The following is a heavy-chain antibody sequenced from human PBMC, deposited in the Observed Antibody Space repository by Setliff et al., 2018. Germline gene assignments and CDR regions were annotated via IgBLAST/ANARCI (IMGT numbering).Heavy chain of an antibody. J-gene: IGHJ6*03. Sequence: ASVKVSCKASGYTFTSYDINWVRQATGQGLEWMGWMNPNSGNTGHAQKFQGRVTMTRNTSISTAYMELSSLRSEDTAVYYCARVSEYYYYYYMDVWGKGTTVTVS. CDR2: MNPNSGNT. V-gene: IGHV1-8*02. D-gene: IGHD6-6*01. CDR1: GYTFTSYD. CDR3: ARVSEYYYYYYMDV.